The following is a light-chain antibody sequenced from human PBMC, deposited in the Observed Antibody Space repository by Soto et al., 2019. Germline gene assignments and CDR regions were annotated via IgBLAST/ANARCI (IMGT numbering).Light chain of an antibody. CDR2: GNN. V-gene: IGLV1-40*01. CDR1: SSNIGAGYA. CDR3: QSYDSRLSSYV. J-gene: IGLJ1*01. Sequence: QSLLTQPPSVSGAPGQRVTISCTGSSSNIGAGYAVHWYQQLPGTAPKLLIHGNNNRPSGVPDRFSGSKSDTSASLAITGLQADDEADYYCQSYDSRLSSYVFGTGTKVTVL.